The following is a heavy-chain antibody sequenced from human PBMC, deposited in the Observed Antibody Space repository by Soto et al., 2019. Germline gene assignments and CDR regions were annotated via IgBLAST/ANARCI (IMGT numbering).Heavy chain of an antibody. CDR2: IIPIFGTA. J-gene: IGHJ6*02. CDR1: GGTFSSYA. Sequence: GASVKFSCKASGGTFSSYAISWVRQAPGQGLEWMGGIIPIFGTANYAQKFQGRVTITADESTSTAYVELSSLRSEDTAVYYCARVRIYCTNGVCSRYYYYYGMDVWGQGTTVTVSS. D-gene: IGHD2-8*01. CDR3: ARVRIYCTNGVCSRYYYYYGMDV. V-gene: IGHV1-69*01.